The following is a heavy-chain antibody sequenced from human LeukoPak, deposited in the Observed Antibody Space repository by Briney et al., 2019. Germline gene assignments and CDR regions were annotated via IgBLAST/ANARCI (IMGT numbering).Heavy chain of an antibody. CDR1: GYTFTGYY. CDR3: ARVSDFWSGKSFDY. CDR2: INPNSGGT. Sequence: ASVKVSCKASGYTFTGYYMHWVRQAPGQGLEWMGWINPNSGGTNYAQKFQGRVTMTRDTSISTAYMELSRLRSDDTAVYYCARVSDFWSGKSFDYWGQGTLVTVSS. J-gene: IGHJ4*02. V-gene: IGHV1-2*02. D-gene: IGHD3-3*01.